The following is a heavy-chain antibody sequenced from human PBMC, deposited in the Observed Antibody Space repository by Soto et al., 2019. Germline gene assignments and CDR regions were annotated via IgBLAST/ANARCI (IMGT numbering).Heavy chain of an antibody. CDR2: ILYGGSKE. Sequence: PGGSLRLSCTDSGFSFNTYVMDWVRQAPGKGLEWVARILYGGSKEYYADPVKGRFTISRDNSKNTLYLQMDRLRVEDTAVYFCAKGLALMADHWGQGTPVTVSS. V-gene: IGHV3-30*18. CDR1: GFSFNTYV. J-gene: IGHJ4*02. CDR3: AKGLALMADH. D-gene: IGHD2-21*01.